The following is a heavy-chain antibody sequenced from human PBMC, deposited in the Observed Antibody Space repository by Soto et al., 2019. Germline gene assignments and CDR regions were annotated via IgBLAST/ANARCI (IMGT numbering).Heavy chain of an antibody. J-gene: IGHJ4*03. CDR1: GGSIGSYY. Sequence: QVQLQESGPGLVKPSETLSLSCTVSGGSIGSYYWSWFRQSPGKRMEWIGYVHHSWGSSYNPSLQSRVAISLDTSQSQFSLKVTSVTATDTAMYYCARQWFGPLHGLVDFWGQGTMFTVSS. CDR3: ARQWFGPLHGLVDF. D-gene: IGHD3-10*01. V-gene: IGHV4-59*08. CDR2: VHHSWGS.